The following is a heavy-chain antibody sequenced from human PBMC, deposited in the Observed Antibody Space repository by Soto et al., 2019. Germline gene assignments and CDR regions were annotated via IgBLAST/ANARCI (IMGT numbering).Heavy chain of an antibody. Sequence: QVQLVESGGGVVQPGTSLRLSCAASGFTFRSHGMHWFRQALGKGLEWVAVVSYDSSNIYYADSVKGRFTISRDNSKSTLSLQMNALRVEDTAIYYCAKSRQLLFRDQWLADDHWGQGTLVTVSS. J-gene: IGHJ4*02. CDR1: GFTFRSHG. V-gene: IGHV3-30*18. CDR3: AKSRQLLFRDQWLADDH. CDR2: VSYDSSNI. D-gene: IGHD6-19*01.